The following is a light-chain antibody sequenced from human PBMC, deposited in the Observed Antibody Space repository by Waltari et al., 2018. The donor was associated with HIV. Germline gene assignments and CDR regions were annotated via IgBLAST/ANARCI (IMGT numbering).Light chain of an antibody. V-gene: IGLV1-51*02. CDR3: GTWDSSLSTYV. CDR2: ENN. Sequence: QSVLTQPPSVSAAPGQKVSISCSGGISNVGNNYVSCYQQLPGTAPKLLMSENNKRPSGIPDRFSGSKSGTSATLDITGLQTGDEADYYCGTWDSSLSTYVFGSGTKVTAL. CDR1: ISNVGNNY. J-gene: IGLJ1*01.